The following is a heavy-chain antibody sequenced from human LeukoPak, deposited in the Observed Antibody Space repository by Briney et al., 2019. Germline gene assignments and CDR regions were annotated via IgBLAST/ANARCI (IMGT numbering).Heavy chain of an antibody. Sequence: PGGSLRLSCAASGFTVSSNYMSWVRQAPGKGLEWVSVIYSGGSSYYADSVKGRFIISRDNSTNTLYLQMNSLRAEDTALYYCAREQGGWLNYWGQGTLVTVSS. V-gene: IGHV3-66*01. CDR2: IYSGGSS. CDR3: AREQGGWLNY. CDR1: GFTVSSNY. D-gene: IGHD6-19*01. J-gene: IGHJ4*02.